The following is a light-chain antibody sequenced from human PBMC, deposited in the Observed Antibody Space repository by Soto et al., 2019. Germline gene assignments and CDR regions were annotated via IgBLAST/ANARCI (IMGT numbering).Light chain of an antibody. CDR1: SSDVGGYNY. V-gene: IGLV2-8*01. J-gene: IGLJ3*02. CDR2: EVS. Sequence: QSALTQPPSASGSPGQSVTISCTGTSSDVGGYNYVSWEQQYPGKAPKLMIYEVSKRPSGVPDRCSGSKSGKTASLTVSGRQAEDEADYYCSSYAGSDIWVFGGGTKLTVL. CDR3: SSYAGSDIWV.